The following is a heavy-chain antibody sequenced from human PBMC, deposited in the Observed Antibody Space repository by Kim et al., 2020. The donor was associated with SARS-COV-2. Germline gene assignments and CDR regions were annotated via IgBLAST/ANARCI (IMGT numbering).Heavy chain of an antibody. V-gene: IGHV3-53*01. CDR3: ARGPPYSNYHGGVFDY. Sequence: GGSLRLSCAASGFTVSSNYMSWVRQAPGKGLEWVSVIYSGGSTYYADSVKGRFTISRDNSKNTLYLQMNSLRAEDTAVYYCARGPPYSNYHGGVFDYWGQGTLVTVSS. CDR2: IYSGGST. CDR1: GFTVSSNY. J-gene: IGHJ4*02. D-gene: IGHD4-4*01.